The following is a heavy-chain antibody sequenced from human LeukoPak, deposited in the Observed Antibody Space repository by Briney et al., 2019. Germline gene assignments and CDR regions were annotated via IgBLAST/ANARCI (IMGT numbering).Heavy chain of an antibody. CDR1: GYTFTGYY. J-gene: IGHJ4*02. V-gene: IGHV1-2*06. CDR2: INPNSGGT. CDR3: ATDAYYYDSSGYSTSVHYFDY. D-gene: IGHD3-22*01. Sequence: ASVKVSCKASGYTFTGYYMHWVRQAPGQGLEWMGRINPNSGGTNYAQKFQGRVTMTRDTSINTAYMELSRLRSDDTAVYYCATDAYYYDSSGYSTSVHYFDYWGQGTLVTVSS.